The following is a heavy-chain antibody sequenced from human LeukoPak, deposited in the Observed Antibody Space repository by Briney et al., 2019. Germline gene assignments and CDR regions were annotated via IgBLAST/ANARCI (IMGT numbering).Heavy chain of an antibody. J-gene: IGHJ3*02. Sequence: ASVKVSCKASGYTFTGYYMHWVRQAPGQGLEWMGWINPNSGGTNYAQKFQGRVTMTRDTSISTAYMELSRLRSDDTAVYYCVVLKPPPQWLEKHDAFDIWGQGTMVTGSS. CDR1: GYTFTGYY. V-gene: IGHV1-2*02. CDR3: VVLKPPPQWLEKHDAFDI. D-gene: IGHD6-19*01. CDR2: INPNSGGT.